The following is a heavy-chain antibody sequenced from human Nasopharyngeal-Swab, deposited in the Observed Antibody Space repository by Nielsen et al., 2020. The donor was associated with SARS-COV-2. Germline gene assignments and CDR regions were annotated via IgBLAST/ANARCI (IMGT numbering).Heavy chain of an antibody. D-gene: IGHD3-22*01. CDR2: IYYSGST. Sequence: TLSLTCPVSGGSISSYYWSWIRQPPGKGLEWIGYIYYSGSTNYNPSLKSRVTISVDTSKNQFSLKLSSVTAADTAVYYCARGSGYYDSSGYSDYWGQGTLVTVSS. CDR3: ARGSGYYDSSGYSDY. J-gene: IGHJ4*02. CDR1: GGSISSYY. V-gene: IGHV4-59*13.